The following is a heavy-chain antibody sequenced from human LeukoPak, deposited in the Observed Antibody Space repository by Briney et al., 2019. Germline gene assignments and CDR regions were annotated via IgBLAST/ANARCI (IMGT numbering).Heavy chain of an antibody. CDR2: ISGSGGST. J-gene: IGHJ4*02. CDR1: GFTFSSYA. CDR3: AKDRGYYDFLTAYYEGYYFDY. D-gene: IGHD3-9*01. V-gene: IGHV3-23*01. Sequence: PGGSLRLSCAASGFTFSSYAMSWVRQAPGKGLEWVSAISGSGGSTYYADSVKGRFTISRDNSKNTLYLQMNSLRTEDTAVFYCAKDRGYYDFLTAYYEGYYFDYWGQGTLVTVSS.